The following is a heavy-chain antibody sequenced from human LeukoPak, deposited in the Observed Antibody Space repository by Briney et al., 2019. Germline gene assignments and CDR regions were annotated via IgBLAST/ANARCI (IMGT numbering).Heavy chain of an antibody. J-gene: IGHJ4*02. V-gene: IGHV1-18*01. D-gene: IGHD6-13*01. CDR1: GYTFTSYG. CDR3: AREVPPWSSSWYGIDY. CDR2: ISAYNGNT. Sequence: ASVKVSCKASGYTFTSYGISWVRQAPGQGLEWMGWISAYNGNTNYAQKLQGRVTMTTDTSTSTAYMELRSLRSDDTAVYYCAREVPPWSSSWYGIDYWGQGTLVTVSS.